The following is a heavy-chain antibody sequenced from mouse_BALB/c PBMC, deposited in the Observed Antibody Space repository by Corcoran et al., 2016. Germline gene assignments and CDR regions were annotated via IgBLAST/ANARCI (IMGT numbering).Heavy chain of an antibody. V-gene: IGHV3-6*02. J-gene: IGHJ4*01. CDR1: VYSITSGYY. Sequence: DVQLEESGPGLVKPSQALSLPCSVTVYSITSGYYWNWIRQFPGNKLEWMGYISYDGSNNYNPSLKNRISTTRDTSKNQFLLKLNSVTTEDTATYYCASYYGNYYAMDYWGQGTSVTVSS. CDR3: ASYYGNYYAMDY. CDR2: ISYDGSN. D-gene: IGHD2-1*01.